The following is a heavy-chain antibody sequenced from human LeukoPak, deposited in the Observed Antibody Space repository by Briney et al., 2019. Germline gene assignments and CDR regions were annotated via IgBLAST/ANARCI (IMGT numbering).Heavy chain of an antibody. CDR3: ASGHDYGGNYWYFDL. Sequence: SETLSLTCAVYGGSFSGFYWSWIRQPPGKGVEWIGEIKHSGSTNYNPSLKSRVTISVDTSKNQFSLKLSSVTAADTAVYYCASGHDYGGNYWYFDLWGRGTLVTVSS. CDR2: IKHSGST. V-gene: IGHV4-34*01. D-gene: IGHD4-23*01. J-gene: IGHJ2*01. CDR1: GGSFSGFY.